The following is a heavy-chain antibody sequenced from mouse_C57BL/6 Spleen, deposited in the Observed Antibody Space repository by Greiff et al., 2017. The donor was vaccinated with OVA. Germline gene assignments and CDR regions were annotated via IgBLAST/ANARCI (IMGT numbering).Heavy chain of an antibody. Sequence: EVQLVESGGGLVKPGGSLKLSCAASGFTFSSYAMSWVRQTPEKRLEWVATISDGGSYTYYPDNVKGRFTISRDNAKNNLYLQMSHLKSEDTAMYYCAREKYYDSFMDYWGQGTSVTVSS. CDR2: ISDGGSYT. CDR3: AREKYYDSFMDY. D-gene: IGHD2-4*01. V-gene: IGHV5-4*01. CDR1: GFTFSSYA. J-gene: IGHJ4*01.